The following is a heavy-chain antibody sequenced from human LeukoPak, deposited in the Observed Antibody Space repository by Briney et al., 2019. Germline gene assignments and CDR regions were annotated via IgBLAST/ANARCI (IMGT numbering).Heavy chain of an antibody. Sequence: SETLSLTCTVSGGSISSYYWSWIRQPPGKGLEWIGYIYTSGTITYNPSLKSRVTMSVDTSKNQFSLKLSSVTAADTAVYYCARDSGTTGEVKFDPWGQGTLVTVSS. CDR2: IYTSGTI. D-gene: IGHD3-10*01. CDR3: ARDSGTTGEVKFDP. CDR1: GGSISSYY. V-gene: IGHV4-4*08. J-gene: IGHJ5*02.